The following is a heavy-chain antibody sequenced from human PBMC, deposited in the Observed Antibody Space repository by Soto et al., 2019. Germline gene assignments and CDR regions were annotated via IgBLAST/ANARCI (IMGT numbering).Heavy chain of an antibody. J-gene: IGHJ4*02. CDR1: GGTFSSYA. CDR2: IIPIFGTA. V-gene: IGHV1-69*05. Sequence: GASVKVSCKASGGTFSSYAISWVRQAPGQGLEWMGGIIPIFGTANYAQKFQGRVTITRDTSASTAYMELSSLRSEDTAVYYCARVSGYYLPDYWGQGTLVTVSS. CDR3: ARVSGYYLPDY. D-gene: IGHD5-12*01.